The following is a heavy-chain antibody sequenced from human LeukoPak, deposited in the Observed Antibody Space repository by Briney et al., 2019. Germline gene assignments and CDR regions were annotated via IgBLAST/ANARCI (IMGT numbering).Heavy chain of an antibody. D-gene: IGHD2-8*01. CDR2: ISWNSGSI. V-gene: IGHV3-9*01. J-gene: IGHJ4*02. CDR1: GFTFDDYA. Sequence: GRSLRLSCAASGFTFDDYAMHWVRQAPGKGLEWVSGISWNSGSIGYADSVKGRFTISRDNAKNSLYLQMNSLRAEDTALYYCAKEHLGYCTNGVCSVFDYWGQGTQVTVSS. CDR3: AKEHLGYCTNGVCSVFDY.